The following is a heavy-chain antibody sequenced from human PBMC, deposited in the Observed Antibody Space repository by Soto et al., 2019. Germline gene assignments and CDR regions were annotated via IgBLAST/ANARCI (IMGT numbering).Heavy chain of an antibody. CDR1: GFTFSSYW. CDR3: ARDSGYCSSTSCHASFDY. J-gene: IGHJ4*02. V-gene: IGHV3-7*04. D-gene: IGHD2-2*01. CDR2: IKQDGSDK. Sequence: GGSLRLSCAASGFTFSSYWMSWVRQAPGKGLEWVGNIKQDGSDKYYVDSVKGRFTISRDNAKNSLHLQMNSLRAEDTAVYYCARDSGYCSSTSCHASFDYWGQGTLVTGSS.